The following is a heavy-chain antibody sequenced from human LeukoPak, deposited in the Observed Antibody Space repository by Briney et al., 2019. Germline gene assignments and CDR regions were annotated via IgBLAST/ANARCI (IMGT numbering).Heavy chain of an antibody. Sequence: GGSLRLSCAASGFTFSSYAMHWVRQAPGKGLEWVAVISYDGSNKYYADSVKGRFTISRDNSKNTLYLQMNSLRAEDTAVYYCAADRYDSSGYYHFDYWGQGTLVTVSS. CDR3: AADRYDSSGYYHFDY. CDR1: GFTFSSYA. V-gene: IGHV3-30-3*01. D-gene: IGHD3-22*01. CDR2: ISYDGSNK. J-gene: IGHJ4*02.